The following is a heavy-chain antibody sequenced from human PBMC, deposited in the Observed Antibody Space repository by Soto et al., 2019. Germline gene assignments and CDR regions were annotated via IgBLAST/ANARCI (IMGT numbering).Heavy chain of an antibody. J-gene: IGHJ6*02. Sequence: SETLSLTCTVSGGSISRYYWSWIRQPPGKGLEWIGYIYYSGSTNYNPSLKSRVTISVDTSKNQFSLKLSSVTAADTAVYYCARVSSDSSSSATRNYYYYGMDVWGQGTTVTVSS. D-gene: IGHD6-6*01. CDR3: ARVSSDSSSSATRNYYYYGMDV. V-gene: IGHV4-59*01. CDR2: IYYSGST. CDR1: GGSISRYY.